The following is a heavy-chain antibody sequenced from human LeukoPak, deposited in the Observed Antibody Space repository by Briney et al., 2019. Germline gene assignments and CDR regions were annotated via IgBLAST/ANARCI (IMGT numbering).Heavy chain of an antibody. CDR3: AKKERRTTRSVDDAFDI. V-gene: IGHV3-7*01. D-gene: IGHD4-17*01. CDR2: IKEDGSEK. J-gene: IGHJ3*02. CDR1: GFIFTDYW. Sequence: GGSLRLSCAASGFIFTDYWMYWVRQAPGRGLAWVANIKEDGSEKNYVDSVKGRFTISRDNAKNSVYLQMNSLRVEDTAVYYCAKKERRTTRSVDDAFDIWGQGTMVTVSS.